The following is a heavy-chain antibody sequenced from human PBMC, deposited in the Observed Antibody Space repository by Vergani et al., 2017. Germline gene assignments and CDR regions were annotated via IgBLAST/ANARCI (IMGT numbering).Heavy chain of an antibody. J-gene: IGHJ6*02. CDR2: ISSSSSYI. Sequence: EVHLLESGGGLVQSGGSLRLSCAASGFTFSNSAVSWVRQAPGRGLAWVSSISSSSSYIYYTDSVKGRFTISRDNSKNTLYLQMNSLRAEDTAVYYCARPMIVVVITTLDYYGMDVWGQGTTVTVSS. V-gene: IGHV3-21*01. CDR3: ARPMIVVVITTLDYYGMDV. D-gene: IGHD3-22*01. CDR1: GFTFSNSA.